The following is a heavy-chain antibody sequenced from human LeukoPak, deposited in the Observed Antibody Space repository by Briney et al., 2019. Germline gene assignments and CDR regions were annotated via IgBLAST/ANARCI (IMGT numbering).Heavy chain of an antibody. D-gene: IGHD2-2*01. Sequence: ASVKVSCKASGYTFTGYYMHWVRQAPGQGLEWMGWINPNSGGTNYAQKFQGRVTMTRDTSISTAYMELSRLRSDDTAVYYCASIQGSAAVSYYYYGMDVWGQGTTVTVSS. V-gene: IGHV1-2*02. CDR2: INPNSGGT. J-gene: IGHJ6*02. CDR1: GYTFTGYY. CDR3: ASIQGSAAVSYYYYGMDV.